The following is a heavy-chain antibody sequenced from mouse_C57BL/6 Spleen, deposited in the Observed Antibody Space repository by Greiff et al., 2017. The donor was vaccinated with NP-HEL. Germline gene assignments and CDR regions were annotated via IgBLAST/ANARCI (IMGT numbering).Heavy chain of an antibody. J-gene: IGHJ4*01. CDR3: ARSAYDGYFYAMDY. D-gene: IGHD2-3*01. CDR2: IYPGSGNT. CDR1: GYSFTSYY. Sequence: QLQPSGPELVKPGASVKISCKASGYSFTSYYIHWVKQRPGQGLEWIGWIYPGSGNTKYNEKFKGKATLTADTSSSTAYMQLSSLTSEDSAVYYCARSAYDGYFYAMDYWGQGTSVTVSS. V-gene: IGHV1-66*01.